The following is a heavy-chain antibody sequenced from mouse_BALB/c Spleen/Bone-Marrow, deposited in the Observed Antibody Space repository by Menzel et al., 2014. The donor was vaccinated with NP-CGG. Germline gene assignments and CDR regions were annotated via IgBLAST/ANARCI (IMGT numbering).Heavy chain of an antibody. V-gene: IGHV1-84*02. CDR2: IYPGSGNT. J-gene: IGHJ2*01. Sequence: SGPELVKPGASVKISCEASGYTFTDYYINWVKQKPGQGLEWIGWIYPGSGNTKYNEKFKGKATLTVDTSSSTAYMQLSCLTSEDTAVYFCARSAYYGNYGGYRGQGTTLTVSS. CDR3: ARSAYYGNYGGY. D-gene: IGHD2-10*01. CDR1: GYTFTDYY.